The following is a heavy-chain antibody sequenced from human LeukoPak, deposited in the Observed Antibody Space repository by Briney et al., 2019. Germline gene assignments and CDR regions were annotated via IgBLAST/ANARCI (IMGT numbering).Heavy chain of an antibody. CDR3: ARDGRSGYEDL. CDR2: IYHVGGT. J-gene: IGHJ5*02. Sequence: SETLSLTCTVSGVSIKTNSDYWGWLRQTPGTGLEWIGSIYHVGGTYYNPSLKSRVTISIDTSKNQFSLKLTSVTTADTAIYYCARDGRSGYEDLWGPGTLVTVSS. D-gene: IGHD5-12*01. V-gene: IGHV4-39*07. CDR1: GVSIKTNSDY.